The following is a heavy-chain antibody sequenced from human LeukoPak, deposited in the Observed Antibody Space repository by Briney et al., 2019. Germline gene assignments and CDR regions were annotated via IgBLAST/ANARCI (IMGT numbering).Heavy chain of an antibody. CDR2: ISYDGSNK. J-gene: IGHJ4*02. Sequence: GGSLRLSCATSGFTFSSYGMHWVRQAPGKGLEWVAVISYDGSNKYYADSVKGRFTISRDNSKNTLYLQMNSLRAEDTAVYYCAKDRAAAGLKSYYFDYWGQGTLVTVSS. CDR1: GFTFSSYG. D-gene: IGHD6-13*01. CDR3: AKDRAAAGLKSYYFDY. V-gene: IGHV3-30*18.